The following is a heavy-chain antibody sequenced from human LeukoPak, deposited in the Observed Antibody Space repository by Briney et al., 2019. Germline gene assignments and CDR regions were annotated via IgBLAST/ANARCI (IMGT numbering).Heavy chain of an antibody. V-gene: IGHV1-69*05. Sequence: SVKVSCKASGGTFSSHAISWVRQAPGQGLEWMGGIIPIFNTAHYAQKFQGRVTITTDESTTTAYMELSSLRSEDTSVYYCARSHYCSSTSCYEYLPFDIWGRGTMVTVSS. CDR2: IIPIFNTA. J-gene: IGHJ3*02. D-gene: IGHD2-2*01. CDR3: ARSHYCSSTSCYEYLPFDI. CDR1: GGTFSSHA.